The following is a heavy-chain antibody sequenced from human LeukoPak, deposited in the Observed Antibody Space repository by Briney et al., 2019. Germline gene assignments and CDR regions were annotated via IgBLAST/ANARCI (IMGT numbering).Heavy chain of an antibody. D-gene: IGHD2-15*01. V-gene: IGHV3-30*02. CDR2: IRYDGSNK. CDR1: GFTFSSYG. J-gene: IGHJ4*02. CDR3: AKDRRYRSGGSCDLFDY. Sequence: PGGSLRLSCAASGFTFSSYGMHWVRQAPGKGLEWVAFIRYDGSNKYYADSVKGRFTISRDNSKNTLYLQMNSLRAEDTAVYYCAKDRRYRSGGSCDLFDYWGQGTLVTVSS.